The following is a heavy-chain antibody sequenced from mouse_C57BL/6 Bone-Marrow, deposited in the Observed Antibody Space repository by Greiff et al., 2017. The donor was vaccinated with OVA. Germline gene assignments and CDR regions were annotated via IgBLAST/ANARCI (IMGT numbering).Heavy chain of an antibody. J-gene: IGHJ2*01. V-gene: IGHV1-22*01. D-gene: IGHD1-1*01. CDR2: INPNNGGT. Sequence: VQLKQSGPELVKPGASVKMSCKASGYTFTDYNMHWVKQSHGKSLEWIGYINPNNGGTSYNQKFKGKATLTVNKSSSTAYMELRSLTSEDSAVYYCARLSVVATPDYWGQGTTLTVSS. CDR3: ARLSVVATPDY. CDR1: GYTFTDYN.